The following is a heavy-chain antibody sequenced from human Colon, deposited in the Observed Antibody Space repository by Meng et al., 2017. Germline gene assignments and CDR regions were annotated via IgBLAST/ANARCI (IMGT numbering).Heavy chain of an antibody. D-gene: IGHD4-17*01. CDR1: GGSISSGDYY. J-gene: IGHJ5*02. V-gene: IGHV4-30-4*01. Sequence: GQLQGSGPGLVQPSQPLSLTCTVSGGSISSGDYYWSWIRQPPGKGLEWIGYIYYSGSTYSNASLKSRVTISIDRSKNQFSLKLSSVTAADTAVYYCARDRKHYGERGWFDPWGQGTLVTVSS. CDR2: IYYSGST. CDR3: ARDRKHYGERGWFDP.